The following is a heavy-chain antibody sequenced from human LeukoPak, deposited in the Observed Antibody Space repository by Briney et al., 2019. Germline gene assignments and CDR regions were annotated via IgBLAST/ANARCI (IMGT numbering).Heavy chain of an antibody. CDR2: IYTSGST. V-gene: IGHV4-4*07. Sequence: SETLSLTCTVSGGSINSYYWSWIRQPPGKGLEWIGRIYTSGSTNYNPSLKSRVTISVDTSKNQFSLKLSSVTAADTAVYYCARATGYSYGPNDAFDIWGQGTMVTVSS. J-gene: IGHJ3*02. D-gene: IGHD5-18*01. CDR1: GGSINSYY. CDR3: ARATGYSYGPNDAFDI.